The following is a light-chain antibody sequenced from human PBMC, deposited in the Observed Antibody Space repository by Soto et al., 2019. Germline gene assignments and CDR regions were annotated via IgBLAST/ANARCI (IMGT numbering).Light chain of an antibody. J-gene: IGKJ1*01. CDR2: KAS. Sequence: DIQMTQSPSTLPASVGDRVTITCRANQSISTWLAWYQQKPGKAPNLLIYKASRLETGVPSRFSGSGSGTEFTLTISSLQPDDFATYYCQQYNSYSPWTFGQGTKV. CDR1: QSISTW. CDR3: QQYNSYSPWT. V-gene: IGKV1-5*03.